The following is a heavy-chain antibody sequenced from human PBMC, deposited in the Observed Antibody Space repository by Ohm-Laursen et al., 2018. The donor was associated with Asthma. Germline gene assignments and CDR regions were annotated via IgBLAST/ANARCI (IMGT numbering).Heavy chain of an antibody. CDR1: GLNFNSST. J-gene: IGHJ4*02. Sequence: SLRLSCSASGLNFNSSTMHWVRQAPGKGLEWVAVMSYDGSNKYHADSVKGRFTISRDNSKHTLFLQMSSLRVEDTALYYCVKYDKMGAGYSSAFDYWGQGTLVTVSS. CDR2: MSYDGSNK. D-gene: IGHD6-25*01. CDR3: VKYDKMGAGYSSAFDY. V-gene: IGHV3-30-3*01.